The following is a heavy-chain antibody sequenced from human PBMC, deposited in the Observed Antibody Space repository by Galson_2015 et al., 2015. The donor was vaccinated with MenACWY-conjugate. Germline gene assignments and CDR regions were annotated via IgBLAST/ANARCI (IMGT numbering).Heavy chain of an antibody. D-gene: IGHD3-10*01. CDR2: MRYDGGDG. Sequence: SLRLCCATSGFTFSAYGMHWVRQAPGKGLEWLAFMRYDGGDGTYADSVKGRFIISRDDSRRTLSLQMNNLTTEDTAVYFCAKDKIYFGSGSYLYYFDYWGQGTLVTVSS. CDR1: GFTFSAYG. CDR3: AKDKIYFGSGSYLYYFDY. J-gene: IGHJ4*02. V-gene: IGHV3-30*02.